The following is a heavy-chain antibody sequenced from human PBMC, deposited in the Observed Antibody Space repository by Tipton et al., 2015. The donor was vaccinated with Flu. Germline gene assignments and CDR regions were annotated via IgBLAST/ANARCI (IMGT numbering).Heavy chain of an antibody. CDR3: VGAVGGSGGY. J-gene: IGHJ4*02. CDR1: RFTFSNYW. Sequence: VQLVQSGGGLVQPGGSLRLFCAASRFTFSNYWLHWVRQAPGKGLEWVANINPDGSKTYSAESVKGRITISRDNIENSLYLQMNSLTVEDTAVYYCVGAVGGSGGYWGQGTLVTVSS. D-gene: IGHD3-10*01. V-gene: IGHV3-7*04. CDR2: INPDGSKT.